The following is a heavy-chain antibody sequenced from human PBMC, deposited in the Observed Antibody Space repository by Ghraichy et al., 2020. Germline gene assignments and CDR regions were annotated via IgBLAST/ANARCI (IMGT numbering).Heavy chain of an antibody. CDR3: ARVRRPYGDYYWYFDL. CDR2: IYTSGST. V-gene: IGHV4-4*07. D-gene: IGHD4-17*01. CDR1: GGSISSYY. J-gene: IGHJ2*01. Sequence: SETLSLTCTVSGGSISSYYWSWIRQPAGKGLEWIGRIYTSGSTNYNPSLKSRVTMSVDTSKNQFSLKLSSVTAADTAVYYCARVRRPYGDYYWYFDLWGRGTLVTVSS.